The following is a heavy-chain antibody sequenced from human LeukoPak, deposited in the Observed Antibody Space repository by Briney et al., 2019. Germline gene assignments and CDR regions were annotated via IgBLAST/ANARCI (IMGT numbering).Heavy chain of an antibody. Sequence: SGGSLGLSCAASGFTFSSYEMNWVRQAPGKGLEWVSYISSSGSTIYYADSVKGRFTISRDNAKNSLYLQMNSLRAEDTAVYYCARYTEWLLRDGLFDYWGQGTLVTVSS. CDR1: GFTFSSYE. J-gene: IGHJ4*02. CDR2: ISSSGSTI. CDR3: ARYTEWLLRDGLFDY. D-gene: IGHD3-3*01. V-gene: IGHV3-48*03.